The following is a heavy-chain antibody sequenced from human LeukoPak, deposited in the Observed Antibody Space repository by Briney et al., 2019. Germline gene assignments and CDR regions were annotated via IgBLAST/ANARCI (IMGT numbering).Heavy chain of an antibody. D-gene: IGHD5-18*01. J-gene: IGHJ6*02. V-gene: IGHV4-39*01. CDR2: IYYSGNT. Sequence: SETLSLTCTVSGGSIRSTTFYWGWIRQPPGKGLEWIGSIYYSGNTYYNPSLKSRVTISVDTSKNQFSLKLTSVTAADTAVYYCARSDTAMVRWDYYYGMDVWGQGTTVTVSS. CDR1: GGSIRSTTFY. CDR3: ARSDTAMVRWDYYYGMDV.